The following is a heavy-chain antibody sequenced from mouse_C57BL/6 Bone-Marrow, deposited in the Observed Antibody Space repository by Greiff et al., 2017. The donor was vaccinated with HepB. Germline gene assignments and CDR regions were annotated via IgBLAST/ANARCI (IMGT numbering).Heavy chain of an antibody. J-gene: IGHJ1*03. CDR3: ARWAPSYRRYFDV. CDR1: GYTFTDYY. D-gene: IGHD5-1*01. V-gene: IGHV1-76*01. CDR2: IYPGSGNT. Sequence: VQLVESGAELVRPGASVKLSCKASGYTFTDYYINWVKQRPGQGLEWIARIYPGSGNTYYNEKFKGKATLTAEKSSSTAYMQLSSLTSEDSAVYFCARWAPSYRRYFDVWGTGTTVTVSS.